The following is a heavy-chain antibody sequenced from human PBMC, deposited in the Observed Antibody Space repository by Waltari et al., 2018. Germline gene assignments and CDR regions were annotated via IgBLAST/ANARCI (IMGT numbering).Heavy chain of an antibody. J-gene: IGHJ4*02. Sequence: VRLVESGGTVVQPGGPLRLSCTASGFSISEYYMDWLREAPGNGLGWVGRARYRAQSCSTDYGSSVEGRFTISRDEAKNSLYLQMVRLKTDDTAVYFCSRAIFSSGFYYLDYWGQGTLVTVSS. CDR1: GFSISEYY. V-gene: IGHV3-72*01. D-gene: IGHD3-22*01. CDR2: ARYRAQSCST. CDR3: SRAIFSSGFYYLDY.